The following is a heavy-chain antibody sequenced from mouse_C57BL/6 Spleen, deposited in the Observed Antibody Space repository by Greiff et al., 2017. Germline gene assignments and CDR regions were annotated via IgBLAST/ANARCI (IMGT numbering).Heavy chain of an antibody. J-gene: IGHJ3*01. V-gene: IGHV1-42*01. CDR2: INPSTGGT. D-gene: IGHD3-2*02. CDR1: GYSFTGYY. Sequence: EVQLQQSGPELVKPGASVKISCKASGYSFTGYYMNWVKQSPEKSLEWIGEINPSTGGTTYNQKFQGKSTLTVDKSSSTAYMQLSSLTSEDSAVYYCARRGTAQSPFAYWGQGTLVTVSA. CDR3: ARRGTAQSPFAY.